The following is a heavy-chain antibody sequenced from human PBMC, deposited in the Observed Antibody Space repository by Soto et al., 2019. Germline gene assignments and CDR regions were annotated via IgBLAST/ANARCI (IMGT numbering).Heavy chain of an antibody. J-gene: IGHJ5*02. V-gene: IGHV3-49*03. Sequence: GGSLRLSCTASGFTFGDYAMSWFRQAPGKGLEWVGFIRSKAYGGTTEYAASVKGRFTISRDDSKSIAYLQMNSLKTEDTAVYYCTRAAVTTKKNWFDPWGQGTLVTVPQ. CDR2: IRSKAYGGTT. CDR3: TRAAVTTKKNWFDP. D-gene: IGHD4-17*01. CDR1: GFTFGDYA.